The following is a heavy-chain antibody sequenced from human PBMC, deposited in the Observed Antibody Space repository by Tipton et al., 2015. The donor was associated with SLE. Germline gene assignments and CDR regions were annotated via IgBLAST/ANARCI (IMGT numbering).Heavy chain of an antibody. J-gene: IGHJ5*01. CDR3: TRRFGYCGTTRCYEGGWFDS. V-gene: IGHV4-39*01. D-gene: IGHD2-2*03. Sequence: TLSLTCTVSGASITGHTYYWGWIRQPPGKGLEWIGSVYYTGNTYSNPSLKSRVTMSVDTSKNQFSLKLTSVTAADTSVYYCTRRFGYCGTTRCYEGGWFDSRGQGVLVTVSS. CDR2: VYYTGNT. CDR1: GASITGHTYY.